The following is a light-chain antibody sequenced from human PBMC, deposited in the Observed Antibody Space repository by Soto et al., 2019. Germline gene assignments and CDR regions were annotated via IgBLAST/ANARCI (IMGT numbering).Light chain of an antibody. V-gene: IGKV1-8*01. Sequence: AIRMTHYPSSLSASTGDRVTITCRASHGISSYLAWYQQKPGKAPKLLIYAASTLQSGVPSRFSGSGSGTDFTLTISCLQSEDFATYYCQQARSFPVTFGQGTRLEIK. CDR3: QQARSFPVT. CDR1: HGISSY. J-gene: IGKJ5*01. CDR2: AAS.